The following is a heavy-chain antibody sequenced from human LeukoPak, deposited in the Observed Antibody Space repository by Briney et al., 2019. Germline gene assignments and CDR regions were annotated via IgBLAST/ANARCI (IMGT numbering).Heavy chain of an antibody. Sequence: GRSLRLSCAASGFTFSNYVMHWVRQAPGKGLEWVAVISYDESDKYYADSVKGRFTISRDNSKNTLYLQMNSLRPEDTAVYCCAKGVVAATNAAYYGMDVWGQGTTVTVSS. V-gene: IGHV3-30*18. J-gene: IGHJ6*02. D-gene: IGHD2-15*01. CDR3: AKGVVAATNAAYYGMDV. CDR2: ISYDESDK. CDR1: GFTFSNYV.